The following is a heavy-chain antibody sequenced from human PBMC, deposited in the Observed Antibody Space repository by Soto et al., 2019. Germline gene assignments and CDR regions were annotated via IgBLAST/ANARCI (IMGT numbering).Heavy chain of an antibody. D-gene: IGHD3-16*01. CDR3: ARGLGGRMDD. CDR1: GTIFSSYT. J-gene: IGHJ6*02. CDR2: MISILGET. Sequence: QVQLVQSGAEVKKPGSSVRVSCKASGTIFSSYTISWVRQAPGQGLEWMGRMISILGETNSAQKFQGRVTLTAEKYTNTAYMELNSLGLEDTALYYCARGLGGRMDDWGQGTTVTVSS. V-gene: IGHV1-69*08.